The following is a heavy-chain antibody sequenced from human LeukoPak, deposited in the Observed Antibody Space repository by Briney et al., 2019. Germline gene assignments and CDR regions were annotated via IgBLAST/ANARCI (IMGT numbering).Heavy chain of an antibody. CDR3: AREISYGDYPSYEAFDN. CDR2: ISSSSSYI. Sequence: GGSLRLPCAASGFSFSTYAMSWVRQAPGKGLEWVSSISSSSSYIYYADSVKGRFTISRDNAKNSLYLQMNSLRAEDTAVYFCAREISYGDYPSYEAFDNWGQGALVTVSS. J-gene: IGHJ3*02. V-gene: IGHV3-21*01. CDR1: GFSFSTYA. D-gene: IGHD4-17*01.